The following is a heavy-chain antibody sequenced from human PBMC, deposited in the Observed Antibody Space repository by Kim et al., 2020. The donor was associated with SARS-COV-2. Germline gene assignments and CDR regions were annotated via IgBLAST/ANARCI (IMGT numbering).Heavy chain of an antibody. V-gene: IGHV3-7*01. CDR2: IKPDSGEK. D-gene: IGHD3-22*01. Sequence: GGSLRLSCAASEFTFSDYWMTWVRQAPGKGLEWVANIKPDSGEKNYGGSVRGRFTISRDNAKSSMYLQMRSLRAEDSAFYYCAREIVRRDKSYFDYWGQGTLVTVSS. CDR1: EFTFSDYW. J-gene: IGHJ4*02. CDR3: AREIVRRDKSYFDY.